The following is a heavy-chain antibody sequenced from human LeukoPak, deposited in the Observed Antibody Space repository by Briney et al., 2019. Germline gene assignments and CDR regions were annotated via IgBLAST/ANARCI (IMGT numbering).Heavy chain of an antibody. J-gene: IGHJ3*02. CDR1: GGSISGRTYY. Sequence: PSETLSLTCTVSGGSISGRTYYCGWIRQPPGKGLEWIGSVYYSGSTYYNPSLKSRVTISVDTSKNQFSLRLSSVTAADTAVYYCARRNDVFDIWGQGTMVTVSS. V-gene: IGHV4-39*01. CDR3: ARRNDVFDI. CDR2: VYYSGST.